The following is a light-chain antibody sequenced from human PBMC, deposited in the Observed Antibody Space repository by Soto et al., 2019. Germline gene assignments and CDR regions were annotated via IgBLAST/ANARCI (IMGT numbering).Light chain of an antibody. CDR2: WAS. CDR1: QSVLYTSNNKNY. J-gene: IGKJ1*01. Sequence: DIVMTQSPDSLAVSLGERATINCKSSQSVLYTSNNKNYLAWYQQKPGQPPQLLIYWASTRESGVPDRFSGRGSGTDFTLTISRLQAEDVAVYYCQQYYSTPKTFGQGTKVEIQ. CDR3: QQYYSTPKT. V-gene: IGKV4-1*01.